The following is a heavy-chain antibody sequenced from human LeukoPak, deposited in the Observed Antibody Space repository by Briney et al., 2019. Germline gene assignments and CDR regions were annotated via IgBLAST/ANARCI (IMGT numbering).Heavy chain of an antibody. V-gene: IGHV3-23*01. D-gene: IGHD2-15*01. CDR1: GFTFNTYA. Sequence: GGSLRLSCAASGFTFNTYAMSWVRQTPGKGLEWVSGIGGGSTYYADSVKGRFTVSRDISQNTLSLQMNSLRAEDTAVYYCAKSPLDYCSGSSCYPYFDYWGLGTLVTVSS. CDR2: IGGGST. J-gene: IGHJ4*02. CDR3: AKSPLDYCSGSSCYPYFDY.